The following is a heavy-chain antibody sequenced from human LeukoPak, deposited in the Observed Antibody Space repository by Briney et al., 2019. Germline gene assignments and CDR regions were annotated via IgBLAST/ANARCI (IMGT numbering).Heavy chain of an antibody. CDR3: ARASHSSSWFIDY. CDR2: ISSSSSYI. CDR1: GFTFSSYS. D-gene: IGHD6-13*01. Sequence: PGGSLRLSCAASGFTFSSYSMNWVRQAPGKGLEWVSSISSSSSYIYYADSVKGRFTISRDNAKNSLYLQMNSLRAEDTAVYYCARASHSSSWFIDYWGQGTLVTVSS. V-gene: IGHV3-21*01. J-gene: IGHJ4*02.